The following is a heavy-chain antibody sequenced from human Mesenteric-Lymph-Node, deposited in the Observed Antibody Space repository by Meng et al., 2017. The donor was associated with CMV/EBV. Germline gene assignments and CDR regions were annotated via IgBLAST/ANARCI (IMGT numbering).Heavy chain of an antibody. J-gene: IGHJ4*02. CDR3: ARGRLIVQMVYATSYFDY. CDR2: VYSSGTT. Sequence: SSSGYYWGWIRQPPGKGLEWIGSVYSSGTTYNNPSLKSRITISLDTSKNQFSLNLSSVTAADTGVYYCARGRLIVQMVYATSYFDYWGQGTLVTVSS. V-gene: IGHV4-39*01. CDR1: SSSGYY. D-gene: IGHD2-8*01.